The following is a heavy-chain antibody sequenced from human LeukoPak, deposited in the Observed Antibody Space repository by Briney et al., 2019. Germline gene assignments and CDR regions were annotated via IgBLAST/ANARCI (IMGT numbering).Heavy chain of an antibody. CDR1: GYTFTTYA. V-gene: IGHV7-4-1*02. Sequence: GASVKVSCKASGYTFTTYALNWVRQAPGQGLEWMGWINTNTGNPTYAQGFTGRFVFSLDTPVRTTYLQISSLKVEDTAVYYCARSIAARQGLDYWGQGTLVTVSS. CDR2: INTNTGNP. J-gene: IGHJ4*02. CDR3: ARSIAARQGLDY. D-gene: IGHD6-6*01.